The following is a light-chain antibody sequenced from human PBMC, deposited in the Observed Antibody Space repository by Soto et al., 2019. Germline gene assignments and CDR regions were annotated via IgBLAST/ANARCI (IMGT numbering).Light chain of an antibody. CDR3: QQYNGYST. Sequence: DIQMTQSPSTLSSSVGDRVTITCRASQSINNWLAWYQQKPGKAPKLLIYDASSLKSWVPSRFSGSGSGTEFTLTINSLQPDDFATYYCQQYNGYSTFGQGTKLEFK. J-gene: IGKJ2*01. V-gene: IGKV1-5*01. CDR1: QSINNW. CDR2: DAS.